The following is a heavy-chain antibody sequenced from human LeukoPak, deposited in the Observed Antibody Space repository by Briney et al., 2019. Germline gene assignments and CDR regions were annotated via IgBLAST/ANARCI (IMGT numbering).Heavy chain of an antibody. J-gene: IGHJ4*02. Sequence: GGSLRLSCAASGFTFSSYSMNWVRQAPGKGLEWVSSISSSSSYIYYADSMKGRFTISRGNAKNSLYPQMNSLRAEDTAVYYCARDLHSSSEGYFDYWGQGTLVTVSS. D-gene: IGHD6-13*01. V-gene: IGHV3-21*01. CDR3: ARDLHSSSEGYFDY. CDR2: ISSSSSYI. CDR1: GFTFSSYS.